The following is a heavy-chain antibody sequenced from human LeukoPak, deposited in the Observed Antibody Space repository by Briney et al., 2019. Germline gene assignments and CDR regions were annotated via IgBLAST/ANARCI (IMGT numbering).Heavy chain of an antibody. CDR2: ISYDGSNK. D-gene: IGHD5-24*01. CDR3: AKGGDGYNTHY. J-gene: IGHJ4*02. V-gene: IGHV3-30*18. CDR1: GFTFSSYG. Sequence: PGGSLRLSCAASGFTFSSYGMHWVRQAPGKGLEWVAVISYDGSNKYYADSVKGRFTISRDNSKNTLYLQMNSLRAEDTAVYYCAKGGDGYNTHYWGQGTLVTVSS.